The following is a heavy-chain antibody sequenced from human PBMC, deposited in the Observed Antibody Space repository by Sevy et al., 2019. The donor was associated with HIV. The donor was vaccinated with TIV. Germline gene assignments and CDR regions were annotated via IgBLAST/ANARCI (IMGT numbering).Heavy chain of an antibody. CDR3: ARGGYSVVMLVMMNHDAFDI. Sequence: SETLSLTCTVSGYSISSGYYWGWVWQPPGKGLEWIGSIYQSTTTYYNPSLESRVTISVDTSKNQFSLKLTSVTAADTAIYYCARGGYSVVMLVMMNHDAFDIWGQGTLVTVSS. CDR1: GYSISSGYY. J-gene: IGHJ3*02. CDR2: IYQSTTT. D-gene: IGHD2-15*01. V-gene: IGHV4-38-2*02.